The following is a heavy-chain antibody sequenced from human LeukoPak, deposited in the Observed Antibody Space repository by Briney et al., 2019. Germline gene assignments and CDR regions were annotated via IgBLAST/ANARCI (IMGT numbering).Heavy chain of an antibody. J-gene: IGHJ4*02. CDR2: INHSGST. Sequence: SETLSLTCAVYGGSFSDYYWSWIRQPPGKGLEWIGEINHSGSTNYNPSLKSRVTISVDTSKNQFSLKLSSVTAADTAVYYCARGRTMVRGVISDDYWGQGTLVTVSS. CDR1: GGSFSDYY. CDR3: ARGRTMVRGVISDDY. V-gene: IGHV4-34*01. D-gene: IGHD3-10*01.